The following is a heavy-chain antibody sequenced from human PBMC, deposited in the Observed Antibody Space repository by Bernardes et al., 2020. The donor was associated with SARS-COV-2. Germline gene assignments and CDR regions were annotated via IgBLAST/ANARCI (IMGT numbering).Heavy chain of an antibody. D-gene: IGHD6-19*01. CDR2: ISAYNGNT. V-gene: IGHV1-18*01. CDR3: ARVMGHSSGWYRWDAFDI. CDR1: GYTLTSYG. J-gene: IGHJ3*02. Sequence: ASVKVSCKASGYTLTSYGISWLRQAPGQGREWMGWISAYNGNTNYAQKLQGRVTMTTDTSTSTAHMEVRSLRSDDTAVYYCARVMGHSSGWYRWDAFDIWGQGTMVTVSS.